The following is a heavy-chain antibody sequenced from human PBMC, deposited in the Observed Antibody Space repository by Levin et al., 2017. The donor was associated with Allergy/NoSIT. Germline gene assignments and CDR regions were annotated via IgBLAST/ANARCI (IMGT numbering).Heavy chain of an antibody. J-gene: IGHJ4*02. D-gene: IGHD6-13*01. V-gene: IGHV3-48*02. CDR2: ISGPSATI. Sequence: GGSLRLSCAASGFPFSNYVMNWVRQAPGKGLEWVAYISGPSATIYYADSVKGRFIISRDNAKNSLYLQMNSLRDDDTAGYFCVAYSSSWATFDYWGQGSLVSVSS. CDR3: VAYSSSWATFDY. CDR1: GFPFSNYV.